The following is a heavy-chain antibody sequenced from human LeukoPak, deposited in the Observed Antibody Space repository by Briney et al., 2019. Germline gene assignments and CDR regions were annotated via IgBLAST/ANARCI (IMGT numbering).Heavy chain of an antibody. Sequence: ASVKVSCKASGYTFTNYHMNWVRQAPGQGLEWMGIINPSGGSTTNAQKFQGRVIMTRDMSTSTVYMELSSLRSEDTAVYFCARYGHSPFFDYWGQGTLVTVSS. CDR3: ARYGHSPFFDY. D-gene: IGHD4-17*01. CDR2: INPSGGST. J-gene: IGHJ4*02. V-gene: IGHV1-46*01. CDR1: GYTFTNYH.